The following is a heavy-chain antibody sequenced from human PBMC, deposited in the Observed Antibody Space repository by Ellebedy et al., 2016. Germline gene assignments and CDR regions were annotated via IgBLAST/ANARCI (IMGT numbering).Heavy chain of an antibody. V-gene: IGHV1-18*01. J-gene: IGHJ4*02. Sequence: ASVKVSXXASGYTFTSYDINWVRQATGQGLEWMGWISAYNGNTNYAQKLQGRVTMTTDTSTSTAYMELRSLRSDDTAVYYCARDLRLSSGSMDYWGQGTLVTVSS. CDR3: ARDLRLSSGSMDY. D-gene: IGHD2/OR15-2a*01. CDR1: GYTFTSYD. CDR2: ISAYNGNT.